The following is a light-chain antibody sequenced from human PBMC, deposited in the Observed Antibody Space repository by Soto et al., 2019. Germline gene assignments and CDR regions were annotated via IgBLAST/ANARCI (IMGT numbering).Light chain of an antibody. CDR2: KVF. J-gene: IGKJ1*01. V-gene: IGKV2-30*01. CDR3: MQGTHWPPT. CDR1: QSLVYSNGKTY. Sequence: DVVMTQSPLSLPVTLGQPASISCRSSQSLVYSNGKTYLHWFLQRPGQSPRRLIYKVFNRDSGVPDRFSGSGSGTDFTLKISRVGAEDVGVYYCMQGTHWPPTFGQGTKVEIK.